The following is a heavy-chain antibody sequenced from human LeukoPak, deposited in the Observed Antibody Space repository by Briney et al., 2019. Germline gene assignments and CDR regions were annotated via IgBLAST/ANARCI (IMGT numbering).Heavy chain of an antibody. CDR1: GFTFRTYT. CDR2: ISGSADGT. CDR3: ARDPSSLAMEV. V-gene: IGHV3-23*01. Sequence: GGSLRLSCAASGFTFRTYTMNWIRQAPGEGLQWVSAISGSADGTYYSDSVKGRFTISRDNSNNTLYLQMHSLRVEDTAIYYCARDPSSLAMEVWGKGTTVTVSS. J-gene: IGHJ6*04.